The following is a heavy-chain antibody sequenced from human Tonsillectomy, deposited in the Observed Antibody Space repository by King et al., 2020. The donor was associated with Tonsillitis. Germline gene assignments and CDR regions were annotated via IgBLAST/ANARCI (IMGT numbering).Heavy chain of an antibody. V-gene: IGHV4-39*01. Sequence: QLQESGPGLVKPSETLSLTCTVSGGSVSSNTYFWDWIRQPPGKGLEWIGSIYYSGSTFYNPSLKSRVTISVDTSKNQISLKLSSVTAADTAVYYCAVGYQFLPINYGGQEPLVPVS. CDR1: GGSVSSNTYF. CDR3: AVGYQFLPINY. D-gene: IGHD5-18*01. CDR2: IYYSGST. J-gene: IGHJ4*02.